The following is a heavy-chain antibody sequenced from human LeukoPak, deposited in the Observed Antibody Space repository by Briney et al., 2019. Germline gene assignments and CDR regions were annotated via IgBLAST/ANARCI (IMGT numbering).Heavy chain of an antibody. CDR2: ISSSSSYI. V-gene: IGHV3-21*01. CDR1: GFTFSSYS. J-gene: IGHJ5*02. D-gene: IGHD3-10*01. CDR3: ARDMVRGVQNWFDP. Sequence: KAGGSLRLSCAASGFTFSSYSMYWVRQAPGKGLEWVSSISSSSSYIYYADSVKGRFTISRDNAKNSLYLQMNSLRAEDTAVYYCARDMVRGVQNWFDPWGQGTLVTVSS.